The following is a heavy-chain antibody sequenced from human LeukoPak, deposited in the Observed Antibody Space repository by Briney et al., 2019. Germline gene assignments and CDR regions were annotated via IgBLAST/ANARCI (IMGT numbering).Heavy chain of an antibody. CDR1: GGSFSGYY. V-gene: IGHV4-34*01. CDR3: ARRRATAKWYFDL. J-gene: IGHJ2*01. D-gene: IGHD1-26*01. Sequence: KPSETLSLTCAVYGGSFSGYYWSWIRQPPGKGLEWIGEINHSGSTNYNPPLKSRVTISVDTSKNQFSLKLSSVTAADTAVYYCARRRATAKWYFDLWGRGTLVTVSS. CDR2: INHSGST.